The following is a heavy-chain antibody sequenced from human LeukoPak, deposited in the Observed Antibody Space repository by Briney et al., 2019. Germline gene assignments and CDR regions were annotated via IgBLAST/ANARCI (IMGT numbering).Heavy chain of an antibody. D-gene: IGHD3-22*01. J-gene: IGHJ4*02. CDR3: ARGSDSSGYDY. CDR1: GFTFSSYS. V-gene: IGHV3-21*01. CDR2: IVSSSSSYI. Sequence: GGSLRLSCAASGFTFSSYSMNWVRQAPGKGLEWVSSIVSSSSSYIYYADSVKGRFTISRDNARNSLYLHMNGLRAEDTAVYYCARGSDSSGYDYWGQGILVTVSS.